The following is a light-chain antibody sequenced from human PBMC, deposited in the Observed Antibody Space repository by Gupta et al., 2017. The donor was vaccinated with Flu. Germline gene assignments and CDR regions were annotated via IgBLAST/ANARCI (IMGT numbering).Light chain of an antibody. CDR1: SSDVGGYNY. J-gene: IGLJ2*01. V-gene: IGLV2-8*01. CDR2: EVN. Sequence: QSALTQPPSAPGSPGQSVTIPSTGTSSDVGGYNYVSWYQQHPGKAPKLIIYEVNKRPSGVPDRFSGSKSGNTASLTVSGLLAEDEADYYCCSYGGSKFFGGGTKLTVL. CDR3: CSYGGSKF.